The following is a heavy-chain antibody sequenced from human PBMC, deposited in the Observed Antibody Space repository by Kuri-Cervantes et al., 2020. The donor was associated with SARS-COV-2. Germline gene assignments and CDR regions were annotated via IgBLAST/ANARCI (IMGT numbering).Heavy chain of an antibody. CDR3: ARGMQQWPFDY. V-gene: IGHV4-31*03. J-gene: IGHJ4*02. CDR2: IYYSGGT. CDR1: GGSISRGGYY. Sequence: SETLSLTCTVSGGSISRGGYYWSWIRQHPEKGLEWIVYIYYSGGTYYNPSLKSRVSMSVDTSKSQFSLNLSSVTAADTAVYYCARGMQQWPFDYWGQGTLVTVSS. D-gene: IGHD6-19*01.